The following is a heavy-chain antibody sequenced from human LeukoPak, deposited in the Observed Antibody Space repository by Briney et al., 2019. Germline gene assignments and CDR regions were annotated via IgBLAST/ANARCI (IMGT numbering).Heavy chain of an antibody. CDR2: IYYSGST. CDR3: ARDTLPRY. Sequence: SETLSLTCTVSGGSISSYYWSWIRQPPGKGLEWIGYIYYSGSTNYNPSLKSRVTISVDTSKNQFSLRLSSVTAADTAVYYCARDTLPRYWGQGTLVTVSS. J-gene: IGHJ4*02. CDR1: GGSISSYY. V-gene: IGHV4-59*01.